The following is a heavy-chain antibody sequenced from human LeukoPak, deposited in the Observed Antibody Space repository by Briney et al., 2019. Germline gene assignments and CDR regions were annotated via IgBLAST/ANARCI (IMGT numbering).Heavy chain of an antibody. CDR1: GYTFTGHY. Sequence: ASVKVSCKASGYTFTGHYMHWVRQAPGQGLEWMGWISPNNGGTKYAQKFQGRVSMTRDTSISTAYMELTRLISDDTAVYYCARGNLFDCGGDCYLTDYWGKGTLSPSPQ. CDR3: ARGNLFDCGGDCYLTDY. CDR2: ISPNNGGT. D-gene: IGHD2-21*01. V-gene: IGHV1-2*02. J-gene: IGHJ4*02.